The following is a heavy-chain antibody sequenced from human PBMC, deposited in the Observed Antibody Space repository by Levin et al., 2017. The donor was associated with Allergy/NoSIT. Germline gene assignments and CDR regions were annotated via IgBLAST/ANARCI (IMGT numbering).Heavy chain of an antibody. D-gene: IGHD1-1*01. CDR2: INSDGSST. V-gene: IGHV3-74*01. CDR1: GFTFSSYW. Sequence: SCAASGFTFSSYWMHWVRQAPGKGLVWVSRINSDGSSTSYADSVKGRFTISRDNAKNTLYLQMNSLRAEDTAVYYCAVSRTTGTTALYWGQGTLVTVSS. CDR3: AVSRTTGTTALY. J-gene: IGHJ4*02.